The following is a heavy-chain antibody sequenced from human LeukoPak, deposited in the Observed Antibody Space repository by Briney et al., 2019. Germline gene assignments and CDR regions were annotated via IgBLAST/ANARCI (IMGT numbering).Heavy chain of an antibody. CDR2: ISAYNGNT. CDR1: GYTFTSYG. Sequence: GASVKVSCKASGYTFTSYGISWVRQAPGQGLEWMGWISAYNGNTNYAQKLQGRVTMTTDTSTSTGYMELRSLRSDDTAVYYCARTYSSGWYRGNYYYYYHMDVWGKGTTVTISS. J-gene: IGHJ6*03. D-gene: IGHD6-19*01. CDR3: ARTYSSGWYRGNYYYYYHMDV. V-gene: IGHV1-18*01.